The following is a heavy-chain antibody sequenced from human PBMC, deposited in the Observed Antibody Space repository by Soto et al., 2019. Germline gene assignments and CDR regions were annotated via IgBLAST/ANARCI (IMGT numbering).Heavy chain of an antibody. CDR2: INHSGST. D-gene: IGHD4-17*01. CDR3: AKAHYGVCDY. J-gene: IGHJ4*02. CDR1: GVSFSGYY. V-gene: IGHV4-34*01. Sequence: NPSETLSLTCAVYGVSFSGYYLSWIRQPPGKGLKWIGEINHSGSTNYNPSLKSRVTISVDTSKNQFSLKLCSVTAAETAVYYCAKAHYGVCDYWGQGTLVTVSS.